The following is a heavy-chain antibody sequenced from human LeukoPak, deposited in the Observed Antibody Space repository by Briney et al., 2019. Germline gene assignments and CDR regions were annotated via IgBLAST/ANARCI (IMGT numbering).Heavy chain of an antibody. CDR2: MNPDSGNT. CDR1: GHTFTSYD. J-gene: IGHJ4*02. CDR3: ARRIAAAGVGIVY. D-gene: IGHD6-13*01. Sequence: ASVTVSCTASGHTFTSYDINWVRQATGQGLEWMGWMNPDSGNTGYAQKFQGRVTMTRSPSISAAYMELSSLTSEDTAVYYCARRIAAAGVGIVYWGQGTLVTVSS. V-gene: IGHV1-8*01.